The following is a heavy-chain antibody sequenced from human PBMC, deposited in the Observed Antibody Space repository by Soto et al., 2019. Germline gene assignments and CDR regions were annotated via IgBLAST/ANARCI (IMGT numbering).Heavy chain of an antibody. CDR3: ARSTRSWFDP. CDR2: IYYSGST. CDR1: GGSISSSSYY. Sequence: KSSETLSLTCTVSGGSISSSSYYWGWIRQPPGKGLEWIGSIYYSGSTYFNPSLKSRVSMSVDTSKNQLSLKLSSVTAADTAVYYCARSTRSWFDPWGQGSLVTVSS. J-gene: IGHJ5*02. V-gene: IGHV4-39*07.